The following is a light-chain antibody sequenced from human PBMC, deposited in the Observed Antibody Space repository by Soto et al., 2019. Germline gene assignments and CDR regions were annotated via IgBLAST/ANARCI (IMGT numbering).Light chain of an antibody. CDR1: SSDVGGFTY. CDR3: CSYAGSSSWV. CDR2: DVN. J-gene: IGLJ3*02. Sequence: QSVLTQPRSVSGSPGQSVTISCTGTSSDVGGFTYISWYQQHPGKAPQLIIYDVNKRPSGVPHRFSASKSGITASLTISGLQAEDDADYYCCSYAGSSSWVFGGGTKLTVL. V-gene: IGLV2-11*01.